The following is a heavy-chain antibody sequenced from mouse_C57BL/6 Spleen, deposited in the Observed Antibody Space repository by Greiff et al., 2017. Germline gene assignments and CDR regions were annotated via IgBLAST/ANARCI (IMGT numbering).Heavy chain of an antibody. V-gene: IGHV5-17*01. CDR1: GFTFSDYG. D-gene: IGHD4-1*01. Sequence: EVMLVESGGGLVKPGGSLKLSCAASGFTFSDYGMHWVRQAPEKGLEWVAYISSGSSTIYYAATVKGRFPISSDNAKNTLFLQMTSLRSEDTAMYYCARGNWDVGFYCDYWGQGTTLTVSS. CDR3: ARGNWDVGFYCDY. CDR2: ISSGSSTI. J-gene: IGHJ2*01.